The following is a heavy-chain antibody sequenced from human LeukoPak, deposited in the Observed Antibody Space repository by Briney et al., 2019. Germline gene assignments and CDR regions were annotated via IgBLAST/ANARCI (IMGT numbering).Heavy chain of an antibody. J-gene: IGHJ5*02. Sequence: PSETLSLTCTVSGGSISSSSCYWGWIRQPPGKGLEWIGSIYYSGSTYYNPSLKSRVTISVDTSKNQFSLKLSSVTAADTAVYYCARDLRITMVRGDGFDPWGQGTLVTVSS. CDR3: ARDLRITMVRGDGFDP. D-gene: IGHD3-10*01. CDR2: IYYSGST. CDR1: GGSISSSSCY. V-gene: IGHV4-39*07.